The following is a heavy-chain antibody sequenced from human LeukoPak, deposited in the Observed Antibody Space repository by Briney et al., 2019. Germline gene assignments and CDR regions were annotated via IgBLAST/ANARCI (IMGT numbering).Heavy chain of an antibody. J-gene: IGHJ1*01. V-gene: IGHV4-59*08. CDR2: IYYSGST. CDR1: GGSVSSYY. CDR3: ATVDTTMGKDS. Sequence: SETLSLTCTVSGGSVSSYYWSWIRQPPGKGLEWIGYIYYSGSTNYNPSLKSRVTMSVDTSKNQFSLKLGSVTAADTAVYYCATVDTTMGKDSWGQGTLVTVSS. D-gene: IGHD5-18*01.